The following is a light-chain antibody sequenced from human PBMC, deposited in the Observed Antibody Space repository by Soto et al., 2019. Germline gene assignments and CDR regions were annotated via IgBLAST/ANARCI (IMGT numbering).Light chain of an antibody. CDR1: QSISSY. J-gene: IGKJ2*01. V-gene: IGKV1-39*01. CDR3: QQSYS. CDR2: AAS. Sequence: DIQMTQSPSSLSASVGDRVTITCRASQSISSYLNLYQQKPGKAPTLLIYAASSLQSGVPSRFSGTGSGTDFPLTISSLQPEDFATYYCQQSYSFGQGTKLEIK.